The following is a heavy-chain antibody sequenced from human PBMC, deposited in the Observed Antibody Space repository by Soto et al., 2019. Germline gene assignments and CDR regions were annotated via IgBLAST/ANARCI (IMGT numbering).Heavy chain of an antibody. CDR3: VAHRRGWQDAY. Sequence: PGGSLRLSCAASGFTFSNHWMHWVRQVPGTGLVWVSLIIGDGSYIRYADSVKGRFTVSRDNAKNTVYLHMNSLRVEDTAVYYCVAHRRGWQDAYWGQGTRVTVSS. V-gene: IGHV3-74*01. CDR1: GFTFSNHW. CDR2: IIGDGSYI. J-gene: IGHJ4*02. D-gene: IGHD6-19*01.